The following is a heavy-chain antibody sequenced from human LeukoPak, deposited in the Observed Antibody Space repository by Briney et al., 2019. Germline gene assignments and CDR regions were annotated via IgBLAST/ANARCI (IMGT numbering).Heavy chain of an antibody. V-gene: IGHV3-21*01. CDR2: ISSGSSNI. CDR3: ARTCGGSLGLVAFDI. CDR1: GFTFSSYS. D-gene: IGHD2-21*01. J-gene: IGHJ3*02. Sequence: GGSLRLSCAASGFTFSSYSMNWVRQAPGKGLEWVSSISSGSSNIYYADSVKGRFTISRDNAKNSLYLQMNSLRAEDTAVYYCARTCGGSLGLVAFDIWGQGTMVTVSS.